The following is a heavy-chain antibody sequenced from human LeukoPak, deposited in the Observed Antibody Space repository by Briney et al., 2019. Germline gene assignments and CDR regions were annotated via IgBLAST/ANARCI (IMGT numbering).Heavy chain of an antibody. D-gene: IGHD3-3*01. V-gene: IGHV4-34*01. CDR3: SLEWLH. Sequence: SETLSLTCAVYGGSVSDYYWTWIRQPPGKGLEWIGEINQSGTTYYDTSLKSRVTISPNTSKNQVSLKLTSVTAADTAVYYCSLEWLHWGQGTLVTASS. CDR2: INQSGTT. CDR1: GGSVSDYY. J-gene: IGHJ4*02.